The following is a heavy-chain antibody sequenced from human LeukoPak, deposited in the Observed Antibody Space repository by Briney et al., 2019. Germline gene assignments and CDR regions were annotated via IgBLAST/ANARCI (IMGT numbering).Heavy chain of an antibody. CDR3: ARENPTEARGGNWFDP. D-gene: IGHD3-10*01. V-gene: IGHV1-69*05. J-gene: IGHJ5*02. CDR1: GGTFSSYA. CDR2: IIPIFGTA. Sequence: SVKVSCKASGGTFSSYAISWVRQAPGQGLEWMGGIIPIFGTANYAQKFQGRVTITTDESTSTAYMELSSLRSEDTAVYYCARENPTEARGGNWFDPWGQGTLVTVSS.